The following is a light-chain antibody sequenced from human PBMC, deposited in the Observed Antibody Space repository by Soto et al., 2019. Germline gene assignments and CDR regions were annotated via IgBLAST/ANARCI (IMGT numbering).Light chain of an antibody. CDR2: VAS. J-gene: IGKJ1*01. CDR3: LQHNSYPRT. V-gene: IGKV1-17*03. CDR1: QDISNH. Sequence: DLQMTQSPSAMSASVGDRVTITCRASQDISNHVAWFQQKPGKVPKRLIYVASSLQSGVPSRFSGSGYGTEYTLTISSLQPEDFAPYYCLQHNSYPRTFGHGTKVEIK.